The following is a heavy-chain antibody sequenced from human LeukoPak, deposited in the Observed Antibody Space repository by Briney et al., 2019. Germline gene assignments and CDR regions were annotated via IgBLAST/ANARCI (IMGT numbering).Heavy chain of an antibody. D-gene: IGHD4-23*01. Sequence: QPGGSLRLSCAASGFTFSDYWMHWVRPVPGKGLVWVSRINVDGSVKSYADSVKGRFTISRDNAKNTVSLQMNSLRAEDTAVYYCVRDLILVDTPGDDFDYWGQGALVTVSS. J-gene: IGHJ4*02. V-gene: IGHV3-74*01. CDR2: INVDGSVK. CDR3: VRDLILVDTPGDDFDY. CDR1: GFTFSDYW.